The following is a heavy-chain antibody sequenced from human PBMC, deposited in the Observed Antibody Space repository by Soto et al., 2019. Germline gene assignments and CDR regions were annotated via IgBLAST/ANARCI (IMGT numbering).Heavy chain of an antibody. J-gene: IGHJ3*02. CDR2: ISSSSSTI. CDR1: GFTFSSYS. Sequence: EVQLVESGGGLVQPGGSLRLSCAASGFTFSSYSMNWVRQAPGKELEWDSYISSSSSTIYYADSVKGRFTISRDNAKNSLYLQMNSLRAEDTAVYYCARVESSSWNLCGAFDIWGQGAMVTVSS. CDR3: ARVESSSWNLCGAFDI. V-gene: IGHV3-48*01. D-gene: IGHD6-13*01.